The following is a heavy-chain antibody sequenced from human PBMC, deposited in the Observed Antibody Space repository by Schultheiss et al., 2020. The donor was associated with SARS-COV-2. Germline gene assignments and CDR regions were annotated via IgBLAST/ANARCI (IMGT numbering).Heavy chain of an antibody. CDR1: GGTFSSYA. V-gene: IGHV1-69*13. Sequence: SVKVSCKASGGTFSSYAISWVRQAPGQGLEWMGGIIPIFGTANYAQKFQGRVTITADESTSTAYMELSSLRSEDTAVYYCARDTLLSRRYYFDYWGQGTLVTVSS. CDR2: IIPIFGTA. CDR3: ARDTLLSRRYYFDY. D-gene: IGHD3-3*02. J-gene: IGHJ4*02.